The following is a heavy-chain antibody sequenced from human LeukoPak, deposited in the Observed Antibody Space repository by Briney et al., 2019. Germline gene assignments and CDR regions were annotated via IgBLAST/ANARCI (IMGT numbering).Heavy chain of an antibody. D-gene: IGHD3-22*01. CDR1: GGTFSSYA. J-gene: IGHJ4*02. Sequence: SVKVSCKASGGTFSSYAISWVRRAPGQGLEWMGGIIPIFGTANYAQRFQGRVTITADESTSTAYMELSSLRSEDTAVYYCARAPHYYDSSGYFFDYWGQGTLVTVSS. CDR3: ARAPHYYDSSGYFFDY. V-gene: IGHV1-69*13. CDR2: IIPIFGTA.